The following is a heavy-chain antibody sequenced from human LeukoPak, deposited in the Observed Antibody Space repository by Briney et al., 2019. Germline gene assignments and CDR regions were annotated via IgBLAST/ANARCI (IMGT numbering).Heavy chain of an antibody. Sequence: GGSLRLSCEASGFTFSSYSMNWVRQAPGKGLEWVSSISSSSSYIYYADSVKGRFTISRDNAKNSLYLQMNSLRAEDTAVYYCARESRPSGWYTFGYYYYYMDVWGKGTTVTVSS. CDR1: GFTFSSYS. J-gene: IGHJ6*03. CDR2: ISSSSSYI. V-gene: IGHV3-21*01. CDR3: ARESRPSGWYTFGYYYYYMDV. D-gene: IGHD6-19*01.